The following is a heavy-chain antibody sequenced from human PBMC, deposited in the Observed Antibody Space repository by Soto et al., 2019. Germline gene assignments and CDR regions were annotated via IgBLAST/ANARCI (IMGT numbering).Heavy chain of an antibody. V-gene: IGHV3-48*01. CDR2: ISSSSSTI. CDR1: GFTFGSYS. D-gene: IGHD5-18*01. CDR3: AKDGGYSYGPYDY. Sequence: GGSLRLSCAASGFTFGSYSINWVRQAPGKGLEWVSYISSSSSTIYYADSVEGRFTISRDNAKNSLDLQMNSLRAEDTAVYYCAKDGGYSYGPYDYWGQGTLVTVSS. J-gene: IGHJ4*02.